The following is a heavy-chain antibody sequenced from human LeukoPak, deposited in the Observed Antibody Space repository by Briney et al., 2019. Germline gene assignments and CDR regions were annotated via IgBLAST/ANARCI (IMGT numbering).Heavy chain of an antibody. D-gene: IGHD5-18*01. CDR2: ITHTGST. CDR3: ARPPTRYSHRGRFDY. J-gene: IGHJ4*02. V-gene: IGHV4-39*01. Sequence: PSETLSLTCTVSGGSISSSSYYWGWIRQPPGKGLEWIGEITHTGSTHYNPSLKSRVTISVDTSKDQFSLHLSSVTAADTAVYYCARPPTRYSHRGRFDYWGQGTLVTVSS. CDR1: GGSISSSSYY.